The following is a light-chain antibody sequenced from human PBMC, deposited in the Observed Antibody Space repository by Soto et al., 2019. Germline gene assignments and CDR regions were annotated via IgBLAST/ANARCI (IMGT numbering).Light chain of an antibody. J-gene: IGKJ1*01. CDR1: QSVSSN. CDR2: DAS. Sequence: EIVMTQSPATLSVSPGEGATLSCRASQSVSSNLAWYQQKPGQAPRLLIYDASNRATGIPARFSGSGSGTDFTLTISRLEPEDFAVYYCQQYGSSGTFGQGTKVDIK. V-gene: IGKV3-20*01. CDR3: QQYGSSGT.